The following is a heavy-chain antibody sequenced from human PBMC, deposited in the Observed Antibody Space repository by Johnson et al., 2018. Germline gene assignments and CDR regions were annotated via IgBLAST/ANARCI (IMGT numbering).Heavy chain of an antibody. CDR1: GFTFSSYW. D-gene: IGHD4-23*01. J-gene: IGHJ6*02. Sequence: VQLQESGGGLVQPGGSLRLSCAASGFTFSSYWMHWVRQAPGKGLVWVSRINSDGSSTSYADSVKGRFTISRDNAKNTLYLQMNSLRAEDTAVYYCARGAAAGGNSQYYGGRDVWGQGSTVTVSS. CDR2: INSDGSST. V-gene: IGHV3-74*01. CDR3: ARGAAAGGNSQYYGGRDV.